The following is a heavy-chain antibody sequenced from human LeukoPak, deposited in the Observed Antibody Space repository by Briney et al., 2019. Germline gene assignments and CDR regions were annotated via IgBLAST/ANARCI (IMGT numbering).Heavy chain of an antibody. CDR2: IYYSGST. Sequence: PSETLSLTCTVSGGSISNYYWSWIRQPPGKGLEWIGYIYYSGSTNHNPSLKSRVTISVDTSKNQFSLKLSSVTAADTAVYYCARAMPYYYDSSGYYGGYYFDYWGQGTLVTVSS. CDR3: ARAMPYYYDSSGYYGGYYFDY. J-gene: IGHJ4*02. CDR1: GGSISNYY. D-gene: IGHD3-22*01. V-gene: IGHV4-59*01.